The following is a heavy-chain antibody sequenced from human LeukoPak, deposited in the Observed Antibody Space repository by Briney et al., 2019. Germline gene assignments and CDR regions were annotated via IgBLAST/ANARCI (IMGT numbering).Heavy chain of an antibody. CDR3: AKGGGRSATDY. CDR2: VSGSGGST. D-gene: IGHD3-16*01. Sequence: QSGGSLRLSCAASGFTFSSYAMTWVRQAPGKGLDWVSVVSGSGGSTYYADFVKGRFTISRDNSKNTLYLQMNSLRAEDTAVYYCAKGGGRSATDYWGQGTLVTVSS. CDR1: GFTFSSYA. J-gene: IGHJ4*02. V-gene: IGHV3-23*01.